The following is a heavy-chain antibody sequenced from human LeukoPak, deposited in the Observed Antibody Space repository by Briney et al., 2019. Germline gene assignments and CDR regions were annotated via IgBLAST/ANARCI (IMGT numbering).Heavy chain of an antibody. J-gene: IGHJ4*02. CDR3: ARGDYGGNSAGR. V-gene: IGHV4-31*03. D-gene: IGHD4-23*01. Sequence: SETLSLTCTVSGGSISSGGYYWSWIRQHPGKGLEWIGYIYYSGSTYYNPSLKSRVTISVDTSKNQFSLKLSSVTAADTAVYYCARGDYGGNSAGRWGQGTLVTVSS. CDR2: IYYSGST. CDR1: GGSISSGGYY.